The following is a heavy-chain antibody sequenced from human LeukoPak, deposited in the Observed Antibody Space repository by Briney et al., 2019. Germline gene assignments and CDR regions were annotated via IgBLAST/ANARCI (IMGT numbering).Heavy chain of an antibody. J-gene: IGHJ6*02. CDR2: IYSGGST. Sequence: GGSLRLSCAASGFTVSSNYMSWVRQAPGKGLEWVSVIYSGGSTYYADSVKGRFTISRDNSKNTLYLQMNSLRAEDTAVYYCAREGRDGYNPDYYGMDVWGQGTTVTVSS. V-gene: IGHV3-66*01. CDR3: AREGRDGYNPDYYGMDV. CDR1: GFTVSSNY. D-gene: IGHD5-24*01.